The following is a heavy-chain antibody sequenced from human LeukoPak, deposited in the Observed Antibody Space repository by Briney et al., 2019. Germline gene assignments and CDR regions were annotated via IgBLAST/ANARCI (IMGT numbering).Heavy chain of an antibody. Sequence: GGSLRLSCAASGFAFSSYSMNWVRQAPGKGLEWVSSISSSSSYIYYADSVKGRFTISRDNAKNSLYLQMNSLRAEDTAVYYCARVAGHDAFDIWGQGTMVTVSS. V-gene: IGHV3-21*01. CDR2: ISSSSSYI. CDR1: GFAFSSYS. CDR3: ARVAGHDAFDI. J-gene: IGHJ3*02. D-gene: IGHD6-13*01.